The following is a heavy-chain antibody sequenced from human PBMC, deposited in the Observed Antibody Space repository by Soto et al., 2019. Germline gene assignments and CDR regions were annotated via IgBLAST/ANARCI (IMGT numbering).Heavy chain of an antibody. Sequence: PSETLSLTCTVSGASVSSGTDYWSWIRQPPGKELEWIGYIYYTGSTNYNPSLKSRVTISADTSKNQFSLRLTSVTAADTAVYYCARMPEPNDYYFSMDVWGQGSTVTVS. D-gene: IGHD2-2*01. CDR2: IYYTGST. CDR3: ARMPEPNDYYFSMDV. CDR1: GASVSSGTDY. J-gene: IGHJ6*02. V-gene: IGHV4-61*01.